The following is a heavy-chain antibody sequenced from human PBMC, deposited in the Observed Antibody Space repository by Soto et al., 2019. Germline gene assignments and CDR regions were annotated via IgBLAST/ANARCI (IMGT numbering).Heavy chain of an antibody. D-gene: IGHD6-19*01. CDR3: ARSSGCPLDAFDI. CDR2: IWYDGSNK. J-gene: IGHJ3*02. CDR1: GFTFSSYG. V-gene: IGHV3-33*01. Sequence: QVQLVESGGGVVQPGRSLRLSCAASGFTFSSYGMHWVRQAPGKGLEWVAVIWYDGSNKYYADSVKGRFTISRDNSKNTLYLQMNSLRAEDTAVYYCARSSGCPLDAFDIWGQGTMVTVSS.